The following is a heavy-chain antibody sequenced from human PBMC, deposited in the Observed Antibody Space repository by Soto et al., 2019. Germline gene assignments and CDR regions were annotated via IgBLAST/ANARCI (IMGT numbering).Heavy chain of an antibody. CDR2: INWNSGSI. CDR1: GFTFDDYA. J-gene: IGHJ1*01. V-gene: IGHV3-9*01. D-gene: IGHD6-13*01. CDR3: VKDESINWYSGHFRH. Sequence: ESGGGLVQPGRSLRLSCAASGFTFDDYAMHWVRQVPGKGLEWVSGINWNSGSIDYGDSVKGRFAISRDNAKNSLHLQMNSLSAEDTAFYYCVKDESINWYSGHFRHWGQGTLVTVSS.